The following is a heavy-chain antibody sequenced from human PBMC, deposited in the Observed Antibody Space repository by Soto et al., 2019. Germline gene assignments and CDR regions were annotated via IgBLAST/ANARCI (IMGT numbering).Heavy chain of an antibody. CDR1: GFTFSSYA. J-gene: IGHJ5*02. CDR2: ISYDGSNK. CDR3: ARASVLRYFDWPHGIDP. Sequence: GGSLTLSCAASGFTFSSYAMHWVRQAPGKGLEWVAVISYDGSNKYYADSVKGRFTISRGNSKNTLYLQMNSLRAEVTAVYYCARASVLRYFDWPHGIDPWGQGALVTVSS. D-gene: IGHD3-9*01. V-gene: IGHV3-30-3*01.